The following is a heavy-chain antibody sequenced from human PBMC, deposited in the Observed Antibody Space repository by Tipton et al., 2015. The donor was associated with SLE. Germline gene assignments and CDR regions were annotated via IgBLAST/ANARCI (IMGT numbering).Heavy chain of an antibody. CDR1: GGSFSGYY. D-gene: IGHD2-2*01. J-gene: IGHJ6*02. CDR3: TGATSDMDV. Sequence: TLSLTCAVYGGSFSGYYWSWIRQPPGKGLSWIGEINHSGSTNYNPSLKSRVTISVDTSKNQFSLKLNSVTAADTAVYYCTGATSDMDVWGQGTTVTVSS. V-gene: IGHV4-34*01. CDR2: INHSGST.